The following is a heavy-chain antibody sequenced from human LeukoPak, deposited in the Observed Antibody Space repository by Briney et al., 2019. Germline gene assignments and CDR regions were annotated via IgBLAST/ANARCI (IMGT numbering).Heavy chain of an antibody. V-gene: IGHV1-2*02. D-gene: IGHD3-3*01. CDR3: ARVLTIFGVEFDY. CDR1: GYTFTGYY. Sequence: GASVKVSCKASGYTFTGYYMHWVRQAPGQGLGWMGWINPNSGGTNYAQKFQGRVTMTRDTSISTAYMELSRLRSDDTAVYYCARVLTIFGVEFDYWGQGTLVTVSS. J-gene: IGHJ4*02. CDR2: INPNSGGT.